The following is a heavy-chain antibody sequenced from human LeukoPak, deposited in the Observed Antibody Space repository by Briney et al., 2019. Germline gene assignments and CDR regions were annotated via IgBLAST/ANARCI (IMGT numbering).Heavy chain of an antibody. CDR3: ARVRMTHYYYYGMDV. CDR2: INHSGST. V-gene: IGHV4-34*01. J-gene: IGHJ6*02. CDR1: GGSFSGYY. D-gene: IGHD2-15*01. Sequence: SETLSLTCAVYGGSFSGYYWSWIRQPPGKGLEWIGEINHSGSTNYNPSLKSRVTIPVDTSKNQFSLKLSSVTAADTAVYYCARVRMTHYYYYGMDVWGQGTTVTVSS.